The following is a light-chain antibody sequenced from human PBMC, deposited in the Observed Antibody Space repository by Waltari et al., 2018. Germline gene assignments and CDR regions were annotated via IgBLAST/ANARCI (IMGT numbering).Light chain of an antibody. Sequence: QSVLTQPPSVSAAPGQKVTISCSGSSSNMGNNYVSWYQQLPGTAPKLLIYDNNKRPSVLPDRFSGSKSGTSATLGITGLQTGDEADYYCGTWDSSLSAGVFGGGTKLTVL. CDR3: GTWDSSLSAGV. CDR2: DNN. J-gene: IGLJ2*01. CDR1: SSNMGNNY. V-gene: IGLV1-51*01.